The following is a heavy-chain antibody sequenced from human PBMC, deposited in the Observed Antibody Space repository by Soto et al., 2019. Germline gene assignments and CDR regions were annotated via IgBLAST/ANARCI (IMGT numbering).Heavy chain of an antibody. D-gene: IGHD3-16*01. J-gene: IGHJ6*02. Sequence: SETLSLTCAVYGGSFSGYYWSWIRQPPGKGLEWIGEINHSGSTNYNPSLKSRVTISVDTSKNQFSLKLSSVTAADTAVYYCASLGDSRGYYGMDVWGQGTTVTVSS. CDR1: GGSFSGYY. V-gene: IGHV4-34*01. CDR2: INHSGST. CDR3: ASLGDSRGYYGMDV.